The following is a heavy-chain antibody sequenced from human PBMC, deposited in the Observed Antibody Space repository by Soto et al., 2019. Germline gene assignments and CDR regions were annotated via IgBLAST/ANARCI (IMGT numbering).Heavy chain of an antibody. V-gene: IGHV1-58*01. D-gene: IGHD3-9*01. CDR1: GFTFTSSA. CDR3: AAPVGGLAEYYYYYYGMDV. Sequence: ASVKVSCKASGFTFTSSAVQWVRQARGQRLEWIGWIVVGSGNTNYAQKFQERVTITGDMSTSTAYMELGSLRSEDTAVYYCAAPVGGLAEYYYYYYGMDVWGQGTTVTVSS. J-gene: IGHJ6*02. CDR2: IVVGSGNT.